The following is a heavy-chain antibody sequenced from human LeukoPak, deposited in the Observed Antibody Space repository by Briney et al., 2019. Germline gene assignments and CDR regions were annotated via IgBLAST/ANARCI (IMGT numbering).Heavy chain of an antibody. Sequence: ETLSLTCSVSGGSIRSYYGMGLRGPPGEGGVGIGYIYYSGGTNYNPSLKSRVTMSIDTSKNQVSLKMRSVTAADTAVYYCARTVVTLDWYFDLWGRGTLVSVSS. D-gene: IGHD4-23*01. CDR1: GGSIRSYY. CDR2: IYYSGGT. V-gene: IGHV4-59*12. J-gene: IGHJ2*01. CDR3: ARTVVTLDWYFDL.